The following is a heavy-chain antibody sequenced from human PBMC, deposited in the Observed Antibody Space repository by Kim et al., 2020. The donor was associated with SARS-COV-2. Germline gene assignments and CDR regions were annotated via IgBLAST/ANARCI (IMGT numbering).Heavy chain of an antibody. Sequence: SETLSLTCTVSGGSISSGGYYWSWIRQHPGKGLEWIGYIYYSGSTYYNPSLKSRVTISVDTSKNQFSLKLSSVTAADTAVYYCARTTGSGSYYRGWFDPWGQGTLVTVSS. D-gene: IGHD3-10*01. V-gene: IGHV4-31*03. CDR3: ARTTGSGSYYRGWFDP. CDR2: IYYSGST. CDR1: GGSISSGGYY. J-gene: IGHJ5*02.